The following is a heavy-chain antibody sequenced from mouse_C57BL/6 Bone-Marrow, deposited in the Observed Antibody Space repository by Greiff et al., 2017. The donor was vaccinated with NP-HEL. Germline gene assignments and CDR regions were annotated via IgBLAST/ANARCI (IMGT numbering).Heavy chain of an antibody. CDR2: IYPGSGST. Sequence: VQLQQPGAELVKPGASVKMSCKASGYTFTSYWITWVKQRPGQGREWIGDIYPGSGSTNYNEKFKGKATLPVDTYSSTAYMQLSSLTSEDSAVYYCARGDPYGDGDWGQGTLVTVSA. J-gene: IGHJ3*01. CDR1: GYTFTSYW. D-gene: IGHD1-2*01. V-gene: IGHV1-55*01. CDR3: ARGDPYGDGD.